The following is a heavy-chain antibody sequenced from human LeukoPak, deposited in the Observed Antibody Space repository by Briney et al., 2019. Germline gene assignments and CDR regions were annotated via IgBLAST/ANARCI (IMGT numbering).Heavy chain of an antibody. CDR3: ARVRLGDLSFFDY. CDR1: GFTFTSYS. Sequence: HPGGSLRLSCAASGFTFTSYSMTWVRQAPGKGLEWVSYISSTGDTIYYAGSVKGRFTISRDNSKNSLYMQMHSLRDEDTAVYYCARVRLGDLSFFDYWGQGTLVTVSS. J-gene: IGHJ4*02. CDR2: ISSTGDTI. V-gene: IGHV3-48*02. D-gene: IGHD3-16*02.